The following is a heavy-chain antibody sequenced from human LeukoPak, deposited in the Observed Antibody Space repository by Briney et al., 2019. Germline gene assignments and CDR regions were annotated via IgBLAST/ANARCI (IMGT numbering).Heavy chain of an antibody. CDR3: AKMQGYFDY. CDR1: GFTFRSQG. CDR2: ITGSGSIT. Sequence: GGSLRLSCAASGFTFRSQGMSWVRQAPGKGLEWVSAITGSGSITYYSDSVKGRFTISRDNSKNTVYLQLNSLRVEDTAVYYCAKMQGYFDYWGQGTLVTVSS. J-gene: IGHJ4*02. V-gene: IGHV3-23*01.